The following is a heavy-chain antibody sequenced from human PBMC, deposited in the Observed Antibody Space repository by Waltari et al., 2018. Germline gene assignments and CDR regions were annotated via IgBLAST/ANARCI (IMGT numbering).Heavy chain of an antibody. CDR2: ISVSDDT. CDR3: AKPFYNWDDPLDS. CDR1: GFSFGSDA. Sequence: EVQLLESGGDFVQPGGSLRLSCAISGFSFGSDAINWVRQAPGTWREWVAAISVSDDTYYALSVNGRFTISRDTSRNTVYLHMNSLRAEDTAVYYCAKPFYNWDDPLDSWGQGTLVTVSS. D-gene: IGHD1-20*01. V-gene: IGHV3-23*01. J-gene: IGHJ4*02.